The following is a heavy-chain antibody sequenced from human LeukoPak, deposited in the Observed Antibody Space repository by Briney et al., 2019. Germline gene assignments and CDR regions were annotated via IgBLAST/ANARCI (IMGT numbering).Heavy chain of an antibody. D-gene: IGHD4-11*01. V-gene: IGHV4-59*08. J-gene: IGHJ5*02. Sequence: SETLSLTCTVSGGSISSYYWSWIRQPPGKGLEWIGYIYYSGSTNYNPPLKSRVTISVDTSKNQFSLKLSSVTAADTAVYYCARSTTGRGFDPWGQGTLVTVSS. CDR2: IYYSGST. CDR3: ARSTTGRGFDP. CDR1: GGSISSYY.